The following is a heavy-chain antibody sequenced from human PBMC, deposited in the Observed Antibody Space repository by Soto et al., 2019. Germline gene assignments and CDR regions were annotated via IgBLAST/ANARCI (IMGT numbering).Heavy chain of an antibody. CDR2: ISGSGGST. CDR3: AKDRKSGYSSSWYYFDY. J-gene: IGHJ4*02. V-gene: IGHV3-23*01. D-gene: IGHD6-13*01. Sequence: GGSLRLSCAASGFTFSSYAMSWVRQAPGKGLEWVSAISGSGGSTYYADSVKGRFTISRDNSKNTLYLQMNSLRAEDTAVYYCAKDRKSGYSSSWYYFDYWGQGTLVTVSS. CDR1: GFTFSSYA.